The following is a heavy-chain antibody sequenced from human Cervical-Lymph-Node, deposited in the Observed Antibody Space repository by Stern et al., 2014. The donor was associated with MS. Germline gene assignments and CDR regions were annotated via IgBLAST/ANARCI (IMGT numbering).Heavy chain of an antibody. Sequence: QVQLQQWGAGLLKPSETLSLTCAVYGGSFSGYFWSWIRQPPGKGLEWIGEISHSGSTNYKSSLAGRVTISLDTSKNQFSLNLTSVTAADTAVYYCTRGEDPHNYYGMDVWGKGTTVTVSS. CDR2: ISHSGST. J-gene: IGHJ6*04. V-gene: IGHV4-34*01. CDR3: TRGEDPHNYYGMDV. D-gene: IGHD5-24*01. CDR1: GGSFSGYF.